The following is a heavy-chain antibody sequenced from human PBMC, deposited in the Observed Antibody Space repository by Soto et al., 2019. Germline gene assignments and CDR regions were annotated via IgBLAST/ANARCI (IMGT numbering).Heavy chain of an antibody. D-gene: IGHD2-2*01. Sequence: QVQLVESGGGVVQPGRSLRLSCAASGFTFSTYGMHWVRQAPGKGLEWVAIIWYDGSNKYYADSVKGRFTISRDNSKNTLYLQMNSLRVEDTAVYYCATGSPTMPPAAFDIWGQGTMVTVSS. CDR3: ATGSPTMPPAAFDI. J-gene: IGHJ3*02. V-gene: IGHV3-33*01. CDR2: IWYDGSNK. CDR1: GFTFSTYG.